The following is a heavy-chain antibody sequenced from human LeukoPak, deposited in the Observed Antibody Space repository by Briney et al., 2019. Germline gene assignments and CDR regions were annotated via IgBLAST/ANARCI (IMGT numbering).Heavy chain of an antibody. J-gene: IGHJ5*02. V-gene: IGHV1-2*02. CDR2: INPNSGRT. Sequence: SVKVSCKASGYTFTGYYMHWVRQAAGQGVEWKGWINPNSGRTNYAQKFQGRITMTRDTSSSTAYMELSRLRSDDTAVYYCARDIVMVAYWFDPWGQGTLVTVAS. CDR1: GYTFTGYY. CDR3: ARDIVMVAYWFDP. D-gene: IGHD3-16*02.